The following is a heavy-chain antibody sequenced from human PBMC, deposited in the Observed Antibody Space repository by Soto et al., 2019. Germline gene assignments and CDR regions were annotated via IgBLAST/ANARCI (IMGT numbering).Heavy chain of an antibody. CDR2: IYCDDDK. V-gene: IGHV2-5*02. CDR1: GFSLSTSGVG. D-gene: IGHD6-19*01. CDR3: AHQTQMAAVAGTGDFDY. Sequence: QITLKESGPTLVKPTQTLTLTCTFSGFSLSTSGVGVGWICQPPGKTLEWLALIYCDDDKRYSPSLKSRLTITKDTSKNQVVLTMTNMDPVDTATYYCAHQTQMAAVAGTGDFDYWGQGTLVTVSS. J-gene: IGHJ4*02.